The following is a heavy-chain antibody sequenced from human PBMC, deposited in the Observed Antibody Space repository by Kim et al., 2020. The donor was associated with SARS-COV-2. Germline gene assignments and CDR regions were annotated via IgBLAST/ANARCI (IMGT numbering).Heavy chain of an antibody. D-gene: IGHD4-17*01. Sequence: SETLSLTCTVSGGSISSSSYYWGWIRQPPGKGLEWIGSIYYSGSTYYNPSLKSRVTISVDTSKNQFSLKLSSVTAAYTAVYYCARETYGDYEVYWGQGTLVTVSS. CDR2: IYYSGST. V-gene: IGHV4-39*07. J-gene: IGHJ4*02. CDR3: ARETYGDYEVY. CDR1: GGSISSSSYY.